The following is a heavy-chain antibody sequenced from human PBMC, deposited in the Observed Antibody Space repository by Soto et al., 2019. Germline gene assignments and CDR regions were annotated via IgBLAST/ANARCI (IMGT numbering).Heavy chain of an antibody. CDR1: GGTFSSYA. Sequence: ASVKVSCKASGGTFSSYAISWVRQAPGQGLEWMGGIIPNSGGTKYAPKFQGGVTMTRDTSITTAYMELSRLRSGDTAVYYCAREQATAKPEVVDFWGQGTLLTVSS. V-gene: IGHV1-2*02. J-gene: IGHJ4*02. CDR3: AREQATAKPEVVDF. D-gene: IGHD1-1*01. CDR2: IIPNSGGT.